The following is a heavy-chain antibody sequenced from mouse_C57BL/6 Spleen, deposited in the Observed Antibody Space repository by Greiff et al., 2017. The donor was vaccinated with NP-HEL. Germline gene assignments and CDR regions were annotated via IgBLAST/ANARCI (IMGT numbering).Heavy chain of an antibody. CDR2: ISYDGSN. Sequence: VQLQQSGPGLVKPSQSLSLTCSVTGYSITSGYYWNWIRQFPGNKLEWMGYISYDGSNNYNPSLKNRISITRDTSKNQFFLKLNSVTTEDTATYYCARGYGSSYGYWGQGTTLTVSS. J-gene: IGHJ2*01. D-gene: IGHD1-1*01. V-gene: IGHV3-6*01. CDR3: ARGYGSSYGY. CDR1: GYSITSGYY.